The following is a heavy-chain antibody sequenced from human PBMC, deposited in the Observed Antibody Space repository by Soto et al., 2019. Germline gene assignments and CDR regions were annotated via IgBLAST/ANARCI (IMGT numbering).Heavy chain of an antibody. CDR2: INHSGST. Sequence: SETLSLTCAVYGGSFSGYYWSWIRQPPGKGLEWIGEINHSGSTNYNPSLKSRVTISVDTSKNQFSLKLSSVTAADTAVYYCARGGGRGIAVAGTFHYYYYMDVWGKGTTVTVSS. CDR1: GGSFSGYY. D-gene: IGHD6-19*01. V-gene: IGHV4-34*01. J-gene: IGHJ6*03. CDR3: ARGGGRGIAVAGTFHYYYYMDV.